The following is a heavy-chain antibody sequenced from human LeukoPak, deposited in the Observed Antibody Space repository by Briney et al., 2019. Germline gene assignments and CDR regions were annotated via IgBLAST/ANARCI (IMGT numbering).Heavy chain of an antibody. J-gene: IGHJ5*02. Sequence: GGSLRLSCAASGFTVSSNYMSWVRQAPGKGLEWVTVIYSGGSTYYADSVKGRFTISRDNSKNTLYLQMNSLRAEDTAVYYCARGDSSGYYLAWGQGTLVTVSS. CDR1: GFTVSSNY. CDR2: IYSGGST. D-gene: IGHD3-22*01. V-gene: IGHV3-53*01. CDR3: ARGDSSGYYLA.